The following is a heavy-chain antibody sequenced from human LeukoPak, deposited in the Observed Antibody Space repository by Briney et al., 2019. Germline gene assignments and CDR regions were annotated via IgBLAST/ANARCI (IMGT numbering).Heavy chain of an antibody. J-gene: IGHJ3*02. CDR2: IIPIFGTA. CDR3: ARRSPAPYYDFWSGYYDAFDI. D-gene: IGHD3-3*01. CDR1: GGTFSSYA. V-gene: IGHV1-69*05. Sequence: SVKVSCKASGGTFSSYAISWVRQAPGQGLEWMGGIIPIFGTANYAQKFQGRVTITTDESTSTAYMELSSLRSEDTAVYYCARRSPAPYYDFWSGYYDAFDIWGQGTMVTVSS.